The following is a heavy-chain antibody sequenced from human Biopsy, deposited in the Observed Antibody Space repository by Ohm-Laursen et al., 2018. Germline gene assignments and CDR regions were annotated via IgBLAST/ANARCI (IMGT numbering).Heavy chain of an antibody. CDR3: ARNAWPTLSTMIVVVKGFNWFDP. Sequence: GASVKVSCNASGYTFSGYYLHWVRQAPGEGLEWMGRINPNSGGTDYAQKFQGRITMTRDTSISTAYMELSSLRSEDTAVYYCARNAWPTLSTMIVVVKGFNWFDPWGQGTLVTVSS. CDR2: INPNSGGT. J-gene: IGHJ5*02. CDR1: GYTFSGYY. V-gene: IGHV1-2*02. D-gene: IGHD3-22*01.